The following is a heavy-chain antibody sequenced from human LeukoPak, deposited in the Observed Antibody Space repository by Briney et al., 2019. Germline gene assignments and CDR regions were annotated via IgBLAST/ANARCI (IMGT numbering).Heavy chain of an antibody. CDR3: ASEAFCVGGSCQLHRVAS. Sequence: ASVKVSCKASGYTFSAYYMHWVRQAPGQGREWMGWIDANSGDTKYAQKFQGRVTITRDTTIGTAYMELNSLISDDTAVYYCASEAFCVGGSCQLHRVASWGPGTQVTVSS. J-gene: IGHJ4*02. V-gene: IGHV1-2*02. CDR1: GYTFSAYY. D-gene: IGHD2-15*01. CDR2: IDANSGDT.